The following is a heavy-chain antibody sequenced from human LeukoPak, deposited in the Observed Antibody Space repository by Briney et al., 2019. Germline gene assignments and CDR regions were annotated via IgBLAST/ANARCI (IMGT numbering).Heavy chain of an antibody. CDR3: ASSGMVRGVIRSGYYYYGMDV. CDR1: GGSISSYY. CDR2: IYTSGST. V-gene: IGHV4-4*07. Sequence: PSETLSLTCTVSGGSISSYYWSWIRQPAGKGLEWIGRIYTSGSTNYNPSLKSRVTMSVDTSKNQFSLKLSSVTAADTAVYYCASSGMVRGVIRSGYYYYGMDVWGQGTTVTVSS. D-gene: IGHD3-10*01. J-gene: IGHJ6*02.